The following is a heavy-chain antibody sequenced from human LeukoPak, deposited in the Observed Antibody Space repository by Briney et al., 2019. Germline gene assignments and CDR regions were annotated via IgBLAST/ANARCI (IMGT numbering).Heavy chain of an antibody. CDR2: IKQDGSEK. CDR3: VSTATFDH. J-gene: IGHJ4*02. CDR1: GFTFSLYW. Sequence: GGSLRLSCAASGFTFSLYWMSWVRQAPGKGLEWVANIKQDGSEKYYVDSVKGRFTISRDNARNSLYLQMNSLRAEDTAVYYCVSTATFDHWGQGTLVTASS. V-gene: IGHV3-7*05. D-gene: IGHD5/OR15-5a*01.